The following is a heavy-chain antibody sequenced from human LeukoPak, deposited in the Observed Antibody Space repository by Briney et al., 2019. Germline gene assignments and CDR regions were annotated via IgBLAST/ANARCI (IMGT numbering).Heavy chain of an antibody. V-gene: IGHV4-34*01. CDR2: INHSGST. CDR1: GDSITGYY. J-gene: IGHJ6*03. Sequence: SETLSLTCSVSGDSITGYYWSWIRQPPGKGLEWIGEINHSGSTNYNPSLKSRVTISVDTSKNQFSLKLSSVTAADTAVYYCARRSVDYYYMDVWGKGTTVTVSS. CDR3: ARRSVDYYYMDV. D-gene: IGHD2-21*01.